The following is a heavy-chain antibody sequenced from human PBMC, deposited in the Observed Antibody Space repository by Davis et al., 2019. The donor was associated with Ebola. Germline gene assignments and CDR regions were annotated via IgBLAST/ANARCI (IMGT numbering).Heavy chain of an antibody. D-gene: IGHD2-8*02. Sequence: PGGSLRLSCAASGFTFSSYSMNWVRQAPGKGLEWVSSISSSSSYIYYADSVKGRFTISRDNAKNSLYLQMNSLRAEDTAVYYCARDKSSVLTGLGFDYWGQGTLVTVSS. J-gene: IGHJ4*02. V-gene: IGHV3-21*01. CDR1: GFTFSSYS. CDR3: ARDKSSVLTGLGFDY. CDR2: ISSSSSYI.